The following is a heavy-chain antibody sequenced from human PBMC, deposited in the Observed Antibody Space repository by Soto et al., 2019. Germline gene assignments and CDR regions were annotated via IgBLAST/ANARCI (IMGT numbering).Heavy chain of an antibody. J-gene: IGHJ4*02. CDR2: TYHSGST. CDR3: ARGGVDYYDSSGYYFSPYYFDY. Sequence: PSETLSLTCAVSGGSISSGGYSWSWIRQPPGKGLEWIGYTYHSGSTYYNPSLKSRVTISVDRSKNQFSLKLSSVTAADTAVYYCARGGVDYYDSSGYYFSPYYFDYWGQGTLVTVSS. D-gene: IGHD3-22*01. CDR1: GGSISSGGYS. V-gene: IGHV4-30-2*01.